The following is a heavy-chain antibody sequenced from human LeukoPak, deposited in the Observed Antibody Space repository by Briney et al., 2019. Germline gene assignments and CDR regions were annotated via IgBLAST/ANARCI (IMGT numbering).Heavy chain of an antibody. V-gene: IGHV4-59*08. D-gene: IGHD1-26*01. J-gene: IGHJ5*02. CDR2: IYYSGST. Sequence: PSETLSLTCTVSGGSISSYYWSWIRQPPGKGLEWIGYIYYSGSTNYNPSLKSRVTISVDTSKNQLSLKLSSVTAADTAVYYCARSSSGSYDAWFDPWGQGTLVTVSS. CDR3: ARSSSGSYDAWFDP. CDR1: GGSISSYY.